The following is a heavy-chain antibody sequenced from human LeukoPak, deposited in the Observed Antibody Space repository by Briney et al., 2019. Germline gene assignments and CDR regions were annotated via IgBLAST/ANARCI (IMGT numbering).Heavy chain of an antibody. CDR2: ISSSGST. CDR1: AGSISSRPYD. D-gene: IGHD5-24*01. CDR3: ARHLSQGDGNKRGFDY. Sequence: SETLSLTCSVSAGSISSRPYDWGWVRQPPGKGLEYIGSISSSGSTYYNPSLQSRVTISIDASKIQFSLQPVSVTAADTAVYYCARHLSQGDGNKRGFDYWGQGTLVTVSS. V-gene: IGHV4-39*01. J-gene: IGHJ4*02.